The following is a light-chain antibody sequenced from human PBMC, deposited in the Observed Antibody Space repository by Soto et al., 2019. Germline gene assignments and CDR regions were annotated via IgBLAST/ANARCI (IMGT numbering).Light chain of an antibody. V-gene: IGKV3-15*01. J-gene: IGKJ4*01. CDR2: GAS. Sequence: EIVMTQSPATLSVSPGERATLFCRASQTVSSIFLAWYQQKPGQAPRLLIHGASTRATGIPARFSGSGSGKEFTLTISSLQSEDFAVYYCQQYSAWPLTFGGGTKVEIK. CDR1: QTVSSI. CDR3: QQYSAWPLT.